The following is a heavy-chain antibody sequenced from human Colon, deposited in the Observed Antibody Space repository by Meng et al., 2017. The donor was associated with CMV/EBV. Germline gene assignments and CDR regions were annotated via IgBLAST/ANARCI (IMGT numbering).Heavy chain of an antibody. V-gene: IGHV3-7*01. CDR3: VRDGWGADVFDV. Sequence: GESLKISCAASGLTFGRNWMTWVRQAPGKGLEWVGNINQDGSEKNYVDSVKGRFTISRDNAKNSVYLQMDSLRAEDTAIYYCVRDGWGADVFDVWGQGTMVTVSS. J-gene: IGHJ3*01. D-gene: IGHD2-2*03. CDR2: INQDGSEK. CDR1: GLTFGRNW.